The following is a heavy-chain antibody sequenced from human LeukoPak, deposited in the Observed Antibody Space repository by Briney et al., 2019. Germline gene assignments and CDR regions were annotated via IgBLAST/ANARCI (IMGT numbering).Heavy chain of an antibody. J-gene: IGHJ3*02. CDR3: ARDGVGWEPRLYDAFDI. V-gene: IGHV4-59*01. Sequence: NPSETLSLTCTVSDVSISTYYCSWIRQPPGKGLEWIGYIYYSGSTNYNPSLKSRVTISVDTSKNQFSLKLSSVTAADTAVYYCARDGVGWEPRLYDAFDIWGQGTMVTVSS. CDR1: DVSISTYY. D-gene: IGHD1-26*01. CDR2: IYYSGST.